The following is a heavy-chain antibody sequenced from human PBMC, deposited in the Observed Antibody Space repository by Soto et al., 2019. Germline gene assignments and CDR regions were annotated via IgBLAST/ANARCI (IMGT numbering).Heavy chain of an antibody. V-gene: IGHV4-59*08. J-gene: IGHJ6*02. Sequence: QVQLQESGPGLVKPSENLSLTCTVSGDSLTNYYCSWFRQPPGKGLEWIGYIQYSGYSAYNLSLKRRVTMSMDTSKTQFSLMLESVTATDTAVYYCARHGFGTLHGLVDVWGQGTTVIVSS. D-gene: IGHD3-10*01. CDR1: GDSLTNYY. CDR2: IQYSGYS. CDR3: ARHGFGTLHGLVDV.